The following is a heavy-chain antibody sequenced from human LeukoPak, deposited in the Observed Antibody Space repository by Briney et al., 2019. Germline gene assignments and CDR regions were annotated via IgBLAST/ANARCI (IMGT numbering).Heavy chain of an antibody. V-gene: IGHV1-18*01. J-gene: IGHJ4*02. Sequence: ASVKVSCKACGYTFTSYGISWVRLAPGQGLEWMGWISAYNGNTNYAQKLQGRVTMTTDTSTSTAYMELRSLRSDDTAVYYCARATPNYYDSTASFHYWGQGTLVTVSS. CDR1: GYTFTSYG. CDR2: ISAYNGNT. CDR3: ARATPNYYDSTASFHY. D-gene: IGHD3-22*01.